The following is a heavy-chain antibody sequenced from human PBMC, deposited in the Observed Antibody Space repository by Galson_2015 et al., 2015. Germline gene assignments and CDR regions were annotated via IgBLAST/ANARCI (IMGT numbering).Heavy chain of an antibody. CDR3: ARWFDSSGYYYVFDY. J-gene: IGHJ4*02. Sequence: SLRLSCAASGFTFSDYYMSWIRQAPGKGLEWVSYISSSGSTIYYADSVKGRFTISRDNAKNSLYLQMNSLRAEDTAVYYCARWFDSSGYYYVFDYWVQGTLVTVSS. D-gene: IGHD3-22*01. CDR1: GFTFSDYY. CDR2: ISSSGSTI. V-gene: IGHV3-11*01.